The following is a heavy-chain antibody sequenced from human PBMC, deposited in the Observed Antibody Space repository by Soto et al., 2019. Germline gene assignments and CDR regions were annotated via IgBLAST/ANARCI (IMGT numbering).Heavy chain of an antibody. CDR3: ARDSQYYYDSSGYQDY. CDR1: GYTFTSYY. J-gene: IGHJ4*02. CDR2: INPSGGST. V-gene: IGHV1-46*01. Sequence: ASVKVSCKASGYTFTSYYMHWVRQAPGQGLEWMGIINPSGGSTSYAQKFQGRVTMTRDTSTSTVYMELSSLRSEDTAVHYCARDSQYYYDSSGYQDYWGQGTLVTVSS. D-gene: IGHD3-22*01.